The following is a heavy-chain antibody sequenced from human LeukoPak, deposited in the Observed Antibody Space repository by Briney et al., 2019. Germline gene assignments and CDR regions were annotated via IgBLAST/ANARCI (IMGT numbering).Heavy chain of an antibody. J-gene: IGHJ6*02. V-gene: IGHV3-21*01. CDR2: ISSSSSSI. Sequence: GSLRLSCAASGFTFSSYSMNWVRQAPGKGLEWVSFISSSSSSINYADSVKGRFTISRDNAKNSLYLQMNSLRAEDTAVYYCARVSPYSMAPYYYYGMDVWGQGTTVTVSS. D-gene: IGHD2/OR15-2a*01. CDR1: GFTFSSYS. CDR3: ARVSPYSMAPYYYYGMDV.